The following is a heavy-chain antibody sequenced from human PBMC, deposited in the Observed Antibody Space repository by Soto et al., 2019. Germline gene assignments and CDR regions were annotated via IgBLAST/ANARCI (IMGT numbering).Heavy chain of an antibody. CDR1: GFTFSDYY. CDR3: ARDLSSSSTNYFDS. J-gene: IGHJ4*02. Sequence: RRLSCAASGFTFSDYYMSWIRQAPGKGLEWLSYISSSSSYTNYADSVKGRFTISRDNAKNSLFLQMNSLRADDTAVYYCARDLSSSSTNYFDSWGQGTLVTVSS. CDR2: ISSSSSYT. V-gene: IGHV3-11*06.